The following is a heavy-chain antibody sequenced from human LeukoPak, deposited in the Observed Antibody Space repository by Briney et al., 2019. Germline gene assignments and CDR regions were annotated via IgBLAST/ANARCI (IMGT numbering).Heavy chain of an antibody. CDR1: GFTFSIYS. D-gene: IGHD3-16*01. V-gene: IGHV3-48*01. J-gene: IGHJ6*03. CDR3: ARRSEFGVLSYMEV. CDR2: ISGSSGTI. Sequence: PGGSLRLSCAASGFTFSIYSMNWVRQAPGKGLEWVSYISGSSGTIYYADSVKGRFTISRDNAKSSLYLQMNSLRAEDTAVYYCARRSEFGVLSYMEVWGKGTTVTVSS.